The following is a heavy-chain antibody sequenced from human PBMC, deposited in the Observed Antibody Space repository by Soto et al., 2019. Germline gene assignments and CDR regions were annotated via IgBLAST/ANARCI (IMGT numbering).Heavy chain of an antibody. V-gene: IGHV1-3*01. D-gene: IGHD2-2*01. J-gene: IGHJ5*02. CDR1: GYTFTSYA. Sequence: QVQLVQSGAEVKKPGASVKVSCKASGYTFTSYAMHWVRQAPGQRLEWMGWINAGNGNTKYSQKFQGRVTITRDTSASTAYMELSSLRPEDTAVYYCARDMGGCSSTSCYPNWFDPWGQGTLVTVSS. CDR3: ARDMGGCSSTSCYPNWFDP. CDR2: INAGNGNT.